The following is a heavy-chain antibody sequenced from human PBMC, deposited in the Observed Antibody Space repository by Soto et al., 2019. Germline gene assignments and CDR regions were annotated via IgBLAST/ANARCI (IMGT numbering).Heavy chain of an antibody. J-gene: IGHJ6*02. Sequence: QPGGSLRLSCAASGFTFSSYGMHWVRQAPGKGLEWVAVIWYDGSNKYYADSVKGRFTISRDNSKNTLYLQMNSLRAEDTAVYYCAREGAVAGKDSKGYYYYGMDVWGQGTTVTVSS. CDR1: GFTFSSYG. CDR3: AREGAVAGKDSKGYYYYGMDV. CDR2: IWYDGSNK. D-gene: IGHD6-19*01. V-gene: IGHV3-33*01.